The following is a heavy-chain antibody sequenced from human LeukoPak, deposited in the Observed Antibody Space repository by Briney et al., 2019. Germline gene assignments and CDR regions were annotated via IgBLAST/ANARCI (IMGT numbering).Heavy chain of an antibody. J-gene: IGHJ1*01. CDR1: GYTFTGYY. CDR3: ARGPLGYCSSTSCPRYFQH. Sequence: ASVKVSCKASGYTFTGYYMHWVRQAPGQGLEWMGWINPNSGGTNYAQKFQGRVTMTRDTSISTAYMELSRLRSDDTAVYYCARGPLGYCSSTSCPRYFQHWGQGTLVTVSS. V-gene: IGHV1-2*02. D-gene: IGHD2-2*01. CDR2: INPNSGGT.